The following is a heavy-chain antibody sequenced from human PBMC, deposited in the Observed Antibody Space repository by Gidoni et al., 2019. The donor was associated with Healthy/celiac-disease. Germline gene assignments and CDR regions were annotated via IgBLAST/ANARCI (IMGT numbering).Heavy chain of an antibody. CDR1: GYTFTSYA. D-gene: IGHD3-10*01. CDR2: INAGNGNT. V-gene: IGHV1-3*01. Sequence: QVQLVQSGAEVKKPGASVKVSCKASGYTFTSYAIHWVRQAPGQRLEWMGWINAGNGNTKYSQKFQGRVTITRDTSASTAYMELSSLRSEDTAVYYCARARPLVRGVFVFLRRDDAFDIWGQGTMVTVSS. CDR3: ARARPLVRGVFVFLRRDDAFDI. J-gene: IGHJ3*02.